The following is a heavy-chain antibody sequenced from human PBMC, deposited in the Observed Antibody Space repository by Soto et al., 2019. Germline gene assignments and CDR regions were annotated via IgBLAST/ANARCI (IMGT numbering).Heavy chain of an antibody. CDR3: AKDKSGAVVGGVCWFDP. J-gene: IGHJ5*02. Sequence: EVQLVESGGGLVQPGRSLRLSCAASGFTFDDYAMHWVRQAPGKGLEWVSGISWNSGSIGYADSVKGRFTISRDNAKNALSMQMYRLRAEDTALYKCAKDKSGAVVGGVCWFDPWGQGTLVTVCS. CDR1: GFTFDDYA. V-gene: IGHV3-9*01. CDR2: ISWNSGSI. D-gene: IGHD3-10*01.